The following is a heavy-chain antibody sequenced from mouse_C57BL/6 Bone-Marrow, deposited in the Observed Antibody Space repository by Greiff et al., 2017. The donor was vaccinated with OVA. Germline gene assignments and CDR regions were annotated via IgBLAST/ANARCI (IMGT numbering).Heavy chain of an antibody. D-gene: IGHD1-1*01. CDR2: SRNKANDYTT. V-gene: IGHV7-1*01. CDR3: ARDAPSYYYGSSRWYFDV. J-gene: IGHJ1*03. CDR1: GFTFSDFY. Sequence: EVQGVESGGGLVQSGRSLRLSCATSGFTFSDFYMEWVRQAPGKGLEWIAASRNKANDYTTEYSASVKGRFIVSRDTSQSILYLQMNALRAEDTAIYYCARDAPSYYYGSSRWYFDVWGTGTTVTVSS.